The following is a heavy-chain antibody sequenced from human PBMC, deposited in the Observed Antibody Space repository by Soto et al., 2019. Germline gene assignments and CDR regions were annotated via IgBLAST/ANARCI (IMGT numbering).Heavy chain of an antibody. J-gene: IGHJ3*02. V-gene: IGHV3-9*01. CDR1: GFTFDDYA. Sequence: PGGSLRLSCAASGFTFDDYAMHWVRQAPGKGLEWVSGISWNSGSIGYADSVKGRFTISRDNAKNSLYLQMNSLRAEDTALYYCAKEMGIRAFDIWGQGTMVTVSS. CDR2: ISWNSGSI. CDR3: AKEMGIRAFDI.